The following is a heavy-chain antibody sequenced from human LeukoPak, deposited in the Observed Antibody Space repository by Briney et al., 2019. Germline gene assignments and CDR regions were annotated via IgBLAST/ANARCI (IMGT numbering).Heavy chain of an antibody. Sequence: GGSLRLSCAASGFTFSSYGMHWFRQAPGKGLEWVAVIWYDGSNKYYADSVKGRFTISRDNAKNSLYLQMNSLRAEDTALYYCVKGAAYHLGDAFDIWGQGTMVTVSS. CDR2: IWYDGSNK. D-gene: IGHD2-15*01. J-gene: IGHJ3*02. CDR3: VKGAAYHLGDAFDI. CDR1: GFTFSSYG. V-gene: IGHV3-33*03.